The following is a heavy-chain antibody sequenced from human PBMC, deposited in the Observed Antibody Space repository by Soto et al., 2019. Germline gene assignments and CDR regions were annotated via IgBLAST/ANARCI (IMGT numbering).Heavy chain of an antibody. J-gene: IGHJ6*03. CDR3: AKNPEDYGSGSYYPNYYYYYMDV. CDR2: IKGSGGET. D-gene: IGHD3-10*01. V-gene: IGHV3-7*05. CDR1: GFTFSSYW. Sequence: GGSLRLSCAASGFTFSSYWMSWVRQAPGKGLEWVANIKGSGGETYYVDSVKGRFTISRDNSKNTLYLQMNSLRAEDTAVYYCAKNPEDYGSGSYYPNYYYYYMDVWGKGTTVTVSS.